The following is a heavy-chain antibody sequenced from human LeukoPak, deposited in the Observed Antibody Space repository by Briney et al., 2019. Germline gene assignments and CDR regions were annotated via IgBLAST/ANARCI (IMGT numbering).Heavy chain of an antibody. Sequence: PGGSLRLSCAASGFTFSSYSMNWGRPAPGKGLGWGSSISSSRHIYYADSVKGRFTIFRDDAKNSLFLQMDSLRVEDTAMYYCVRDFSTVTTAYLHHWGQGTLLTVSS. D-gene: IGHD4-17*01. CDR2: ISSSRHI. CDR1: GFTFSSYS. J-gene: IGHJ1*01. CDR3: VRDFSTVTTAYLHH. V-gene: IGHV3-21*04.